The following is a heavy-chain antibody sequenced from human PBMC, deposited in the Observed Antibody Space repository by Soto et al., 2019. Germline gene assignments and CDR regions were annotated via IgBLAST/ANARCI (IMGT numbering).Heavy chain of an antibody. V-gene: IGHV1-18*04. CDR1: GYTFTSYG. D-gene: IGHD1-26*01. CDR3: ARDVGGATTGLRYYGMDV. J-gene: IGHJ6*02. CDR2: ISAYNGNT. Sequence: ASVKVSCKASGYTFTSYGISWVRQAPGQGLEWMGWISAYNGNTNYAQKLQGRVTMTTDTSTSTAYMELRSLRSDDTAVYYCARDVGGATTGLRYYGMDVWGQGTTVTVSS.